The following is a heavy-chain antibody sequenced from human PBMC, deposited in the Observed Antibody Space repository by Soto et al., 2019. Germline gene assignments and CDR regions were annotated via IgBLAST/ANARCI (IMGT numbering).Heavy chain of an antibody. CDR2: ITSDEKTI. J-gene: IGHJ4*01. V-gene: IGHV3-48*02. CDR1: GFTFGIYS. D-gene: IGHD6-19*01. CDR3: ARSVEGHFDF. Sequence: GGSLRLSCSASGFTFGIYSMNWFRQAPGKGLEWVSYITSDEKTIRYADSVKGRFTISRDNAKNSLYLQMTSLRDEDTAVYYCARSVEGHFDFWGQGTLVTVSS.